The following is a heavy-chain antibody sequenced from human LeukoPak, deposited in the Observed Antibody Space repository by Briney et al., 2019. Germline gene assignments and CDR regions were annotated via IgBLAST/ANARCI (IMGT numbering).Heavy chain of an antibody. V-gene: IGHV4-59*11. CDR3: ARETARGYNWFDP. CDR2: IYYSGST. CDR1: GGSISSHF. Sequence: SETLTLTCTVSGGSISSHFWSWIRQPPGKGLEWIGYIYYSGSTNYNPSLKSRVTISVDTSKNQFSLKLSSATAADTAVYYCARETARGYNWFDPWGQGTLVTVSS. J-gene: IGHJ5*02. D-gene: IGHD2-21*02.